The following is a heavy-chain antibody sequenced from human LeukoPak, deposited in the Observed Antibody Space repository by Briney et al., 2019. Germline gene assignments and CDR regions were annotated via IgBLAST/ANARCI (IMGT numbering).Heavy chain of an antibody. CDR2: IYYSGST. D-gene: IGHD3-22*01. CDR1: GGSISSYY. J-gene: IGHJ4*02. Sequence: PSETLSLTCTVSGGSISSYYWSWIRQPPGKGLEWIGYIYYSGSTNYNPSLKGRVTISVDTSKNQFSLKLSSVTAADTAVYYCARGTYYYDSSGYYPHFDYWGQGTLVTVSS. CDR3: ARGTYYYDSSGYYPHFDY. V-gene: IGHV4-59*01.